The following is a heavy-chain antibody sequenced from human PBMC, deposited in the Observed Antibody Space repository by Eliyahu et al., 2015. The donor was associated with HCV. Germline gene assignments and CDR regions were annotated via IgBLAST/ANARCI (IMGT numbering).Heavy chain of an antibody. Sequence: QVQLVESGGGVVQPGRSLRLSCAASGFTFSSYGMHWVRQAPGKGLEWVAVISYDGSSKYYADSVKGRFTISRDNSKNTLYLQMNSLRAEDTAVYYCAKDERGGYSYPSLWGQGTMVTVSS. CDR3: AKDERGGYSYPSL. D-gene: IGHD5-18*01. CDR2: ISYDGSSK. J-gene: IGHJ3*01. V-gene: IGHV3-30*18. CDR1: GFTFSSYG.